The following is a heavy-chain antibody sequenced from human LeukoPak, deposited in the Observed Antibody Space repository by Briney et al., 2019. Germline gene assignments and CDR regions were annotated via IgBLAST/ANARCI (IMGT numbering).Heavy chain of an antibody. D-gene: IGHD2-15*01. Sequence: SETLSLTCTVSGDSISNYYWSWIRQSPGKGLEWIGYIYYSGSTNYNPSLKSRVTISVDTSKNQFSLKLSSATAADTAVYYCARETCSGGSCFQFDFWGQGTLVTVSS. CDR3: ARETCSGGSCFQFDF. V-gene: IGHV4-59*01. CDR1: GDSISNYY. J-gene: IGHJ4*02. CDR2: IYYSGST.